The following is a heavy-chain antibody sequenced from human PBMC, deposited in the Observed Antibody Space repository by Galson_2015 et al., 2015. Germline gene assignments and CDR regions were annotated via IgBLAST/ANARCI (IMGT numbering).Heavy chain of an antibody. CDR2: ISSSSSYI. CDR3: AREKVVTAIQDTFDI. Sequence: SLRLSCAASGFTFSSYSMNWVRQAPGKGLEWVSSISSSSSYIYYADSVKGRFTISRDNAKNSLYLQMNSLRAEDTAVYYCAREKVVTAIQDTFDIWGQGTMVTVSS. D-gene: IGHD2-21*02. V-gene: IGHV3-21*01. J-gene: IGHJ3*02. CDR1: GFTFSSYS.